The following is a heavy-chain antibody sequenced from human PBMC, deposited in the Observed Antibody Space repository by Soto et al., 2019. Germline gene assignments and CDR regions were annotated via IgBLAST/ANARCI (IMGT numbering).Heavy chain of an antibody. V-gene: IGHV3-74*01. CDR2: VSPDGGGT. Sequence: EVQLVESGGGLVQPGGSLRLSCEASGFSFSSYWMLGVRPDPGKGLLWVARVSPDGGGTSYADSVKGRFTIFRDNAKNTVYLQMNSLRVEDTAVYFCARGRWELMPSDWGQGTLVTVSS. D-gene: IGHD1-26*01. J-gene: IGHJ4*02. CDR1: GFSFSSYW. CDR3: ARGRWELMPSD.